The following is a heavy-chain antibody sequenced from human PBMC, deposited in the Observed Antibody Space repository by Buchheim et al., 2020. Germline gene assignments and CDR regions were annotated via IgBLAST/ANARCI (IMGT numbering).Heavy chain of an antibody. J-gene: IGHJ4*02. D-gene: IGHD6-19*01. Sequence: QVQLQQWGAGLLKPSETLSLTCAVYGGSFSGYYWSWIRQPPGKGLEWIGEINHSGSTNYNPSLKSRVTISVDTSKNQFSLKPSSVTAADTAVYYCAREPGIAVAGTSSFDYWGQGTL. V-gene: IGHV4-34*01. CDR3: AREPGIAVAGTSSFDY. CDR2: INHSGST. CDR1: GGSFSGYY.